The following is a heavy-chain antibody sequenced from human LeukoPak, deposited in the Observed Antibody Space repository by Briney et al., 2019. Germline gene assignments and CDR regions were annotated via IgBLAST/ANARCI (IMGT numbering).Heavy chain of an antibody. V-gene: IGHV3-48*01. CDR3: VRGGYDILTDFHGPFDY. Sequence: GGSLRLSCTGSGFTFNKFTMNWVRQAPGKGLEWMSYITISSGAIYYADSVKGRFTISRDNARNSLYLQMNSLRVEDTAVYYCVRGGYDILTDFHGPFDYWGQGTLVTVSS. CDR2: ITISSGAI. D-gene: IGHD3-9*01. CDR1: GFTFNKFT. J-gene: IGHJ4*02.